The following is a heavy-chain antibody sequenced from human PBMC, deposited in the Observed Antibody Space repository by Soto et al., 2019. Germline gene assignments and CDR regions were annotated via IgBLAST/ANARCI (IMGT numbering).Heavy chain of an antibody. V-gene: IGHV1-18*01. J-gene: IGHJ6*02. Sequence: QVQLVQSGAEVKKPGASVKVSCKASGYTFTSYGISWVRQAPGQVLEWMGWISAYNGNTNYAQKLQGRVTMTTDTSTSTAYMELRSLRSDDTAVYYCARDLDDYSHYYYGMDVWGQGTTVTVSS. D-gene: IGHD4-4*01. CDR2: ISAYNGNT. CDR3: ARDLDDYSHYYYGMDV. CDR1: GYTFTSYG.